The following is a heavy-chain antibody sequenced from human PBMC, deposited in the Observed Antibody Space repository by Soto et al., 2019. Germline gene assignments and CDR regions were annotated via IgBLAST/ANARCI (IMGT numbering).Heavy chain of an antibody. CDR3: ARHGYSDGGGYFDY. CDR2: IYSGGSA. Sequence: EVQLVEAGGGLVQPGGSLRLSCAASGFTVSSNYMSRVRQAPVKGLEWVSVIYSGGSAYYADSVKGRFTISRDNSKNTLYLQMNSLIAEDTAVYYCARHGYSDGGGYFDYWGQGTLVTVSS. D-gene: IGHD5-18*01. J-gene: IGHJ4*02. V-gene: IGHV3-66*04. CDR1: GFTVSSNY.